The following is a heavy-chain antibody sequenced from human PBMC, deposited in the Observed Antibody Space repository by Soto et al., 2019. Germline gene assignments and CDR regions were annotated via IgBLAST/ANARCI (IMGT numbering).Heavy chain of an antibody. V-gene: IGHV4-39*01. CDR2: IDYSGST. CDR3: ANNDAEDYYRDV. D-gene: IGHD1-1*01. CDR1: GGSISSSSYY. Sequence: QLQLQESGPGLVKPSETLSLTCTVSGGSISSSSYYWGWIRQPPGKGMEWIGSIDYSGSTYYKPSLKSRVTISVDTSKNQFSLKLSSVTAADTAVDYCANNDAEDYYRDVWGKGTTVTVSS. J-gene: IGHJ6*03.